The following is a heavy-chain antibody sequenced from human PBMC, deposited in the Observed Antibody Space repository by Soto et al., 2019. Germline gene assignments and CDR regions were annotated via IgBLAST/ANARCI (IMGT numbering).Heavy chain of an antibody. CDR2: IIPIFGTA. J-gene: IGHJ5*02. CDR1: GGTFSSYA. CDR3: ARDSSTIFGVVIPNWFDP. Sequence: GASVKVSCKASGGTFSSYAISWVRQAPGQGLEWMGGIIPIFGTANYAQKFQGRVTITADESTSTAYMELSSLRSEDTAVYYCARDSSTIFGVVIPNWFDPWGQGTPVTVSS. V-gene: IGHV1-69*13. D-gene: IGHD3-3*01.